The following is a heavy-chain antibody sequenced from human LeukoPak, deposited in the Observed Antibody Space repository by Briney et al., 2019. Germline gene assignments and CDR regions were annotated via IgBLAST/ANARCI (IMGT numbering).Heavy chain of an antibody. Sequence: PGGSLRLSCAAPGFTFTSYPMTWVRQAPGKGLEWVSSISETGAITNYADSVKGRFTISRDNSKNTLYLQMSSLRAEDAAVYFCAKYIGPSRRIFDYWGQGTLVAVSS. V-gene: IGHV3-23*01. CDR3: AKYIGPSRRIFDY. CDR1: GFTFTSYP. D-gene: IGHD2/OR15-2a*01. CDR2: ISETGAIT. J-gene: IGHJ4*02.